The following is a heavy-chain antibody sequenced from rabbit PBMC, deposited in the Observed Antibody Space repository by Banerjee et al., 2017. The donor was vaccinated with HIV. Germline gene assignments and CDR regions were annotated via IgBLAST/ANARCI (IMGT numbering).Heavy chain of an antibody. Sequence: QEQLEESGGDLVKPEGSLTLTCTASGFSFNNRYVMCWVRQAPGEGLEWIACINTISGDTVYATWATGRFTISKTSSTTVTLQMTSLTAADTATYFCARAPSSSGWAFNLWGPGTLVTVS. CDR1: GFSFNNRYV. V-gene: IGHV1S45*01. D-gene: IGHD4-1*01. CDR2: INTISGDT. CDR3: ARAPSSSGWAFNL. J-gene: IGHJ4*01.